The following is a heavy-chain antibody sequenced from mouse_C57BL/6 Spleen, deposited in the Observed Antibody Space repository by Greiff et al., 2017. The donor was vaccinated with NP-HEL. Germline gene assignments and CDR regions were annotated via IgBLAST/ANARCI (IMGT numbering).Heavy chain of an antibody. V-gene: IGHV1-82*01. CDR1: GYAFSSSW. J-gene: IGHJ2*01. CDR2: IYPGDGDT. D-gene: IGHD2-1*01. CDR3: AREWDYGNFDY. Sequence: VQLQQSGPELVKPGASVKISCKASGYAFSSSWMNWVKQRPGKGLEWIGRIYPGDGDTNYNGKFKSKATLTADKSSSTAYMQLSSLTSEDSAVYFCAREWDYGNFDYWGQGTTLTVSS.